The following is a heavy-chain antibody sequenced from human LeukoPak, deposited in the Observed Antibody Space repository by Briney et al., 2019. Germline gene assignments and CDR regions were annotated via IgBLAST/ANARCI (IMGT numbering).Heavy chain of an antibody. Sequence: SETLSLTCTVSGGSISSYYWSWIRQAPGKGLEWIGSIYYHENTYYNSSLKSRVTISVDTSKNQFSLKLNSVTAADTAVYFCARRAYSAAYWKHLDYWGQGALVSVSS. CDR3: ARRAYSAAYWKHLDY. CDR1: GGSISSYY. CDR2: IYYHENT. D-gene: IGHD1-1*01. V-gene: IGHV4-39*01. J-gene: IGHJ4*02.